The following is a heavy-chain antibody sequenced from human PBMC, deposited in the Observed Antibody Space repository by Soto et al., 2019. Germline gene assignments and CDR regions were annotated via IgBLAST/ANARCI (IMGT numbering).Heavy chain of an antibody. V-gene: IGHV3-30-3*01. D-gene: IGHD6-6*01. Sequence: GGSLRLSCAASGFTFSSYAMHWVRQAPGKGLEWVAVISYDGSNKYYADSVKDRFTISRDNSKNTLYLQMNSLRAEDTAVYYCARDEYSSSPEYSYYYYYGMDVWGQGTTVTVSS. CDR3: ARDEYSSSPEYSYYYYYGMDV. CDR1: GFTFSSYA. J-gene: IGHJ6*02. CDR2: ISYDGSNK.